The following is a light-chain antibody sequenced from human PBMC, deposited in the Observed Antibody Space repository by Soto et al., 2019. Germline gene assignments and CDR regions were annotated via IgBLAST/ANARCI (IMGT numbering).Light chain of an antibody. Sequence: QSALTQPASVSGSPGQSITISCTGTSSDVGGYNYVTWYQQHPGKAPKLIIYEVRNRPSGIPDRFSGSKSGNTASLTISGLQAEDEADYYCSSYTGSSTYVFGTGTKLTVL. CDR3: SSYTGSSTYV. V-gene: IGLV2-14*01. CDR2: EVR. J-gene: IGLJ1*01. CDR1: SSDVGGYNY.